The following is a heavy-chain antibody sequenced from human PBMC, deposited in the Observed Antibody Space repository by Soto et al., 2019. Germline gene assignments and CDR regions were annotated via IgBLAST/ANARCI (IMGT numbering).Heavy chain of an antibody. V-gene: IGHV4-61*01. D-gene: IGHD1-20*01. CDR1: GGSVSSGSYY. Sequence: QVQLQESGPGLVKPSETLSLTCTVSGGSVSSGSYYWSWIRQPPGKGLEWIGYIYYSGSTNYNPSLKSRVTISVDTSKNQFSLKLSSVTAADTAVYYCARGGSITGHDWGQGTLVTVSS. J-gene: IGHJ4*02. CDR2: IYYSGST. CDR3: ARGGSITGHD.